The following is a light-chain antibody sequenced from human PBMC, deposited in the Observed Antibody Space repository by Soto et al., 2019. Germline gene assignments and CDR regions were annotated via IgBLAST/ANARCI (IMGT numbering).Light chain of an antibody. J-gene: IGKJ1*01. V-gene: IGKV1-6*01. CDR3: LQDYNYPWT. CDR2: GAT. CDR1: QGIRND. Sequence: AIQMTQSPSSLSASVGDRVTITCRASQGIRNDLGWYQQKPGKAPKLLIYGATSLQSGIPSMFSVSGSGTDFTLIISRLQPEDFATYYCLQDYNYPWTFGQGTKVEIK.